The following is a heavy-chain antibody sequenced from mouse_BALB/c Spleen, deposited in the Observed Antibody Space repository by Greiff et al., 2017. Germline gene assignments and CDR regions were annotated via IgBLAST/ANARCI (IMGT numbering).Heavy chain of an antibody. CDR3: ARAEVSYAMDY. V-gene: IGHV5-9-4*01. CDR1: GFTFSSYA. CDR2: ISSGGSYT. D-gene: IGHD2-13*01. J-gene: IGHJ4*01. Sequence: EVHLVESGGGLVKPGGSLKLSCAASGFTFSSYAMSWVRQSPEKRLEWVAEISSGGSYTYYPDTVTGRFTISRDNAKNTLYLEMSSLRSEDTAMYYCARAEVSYAMDYWGQGTSVTVSS.